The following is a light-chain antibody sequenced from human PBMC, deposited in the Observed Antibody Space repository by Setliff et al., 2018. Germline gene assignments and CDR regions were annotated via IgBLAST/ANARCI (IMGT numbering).Light chain of an antibody. CDR2: GNF. J-gene: IGLJ1*01. Sequence: VLTQEASVSGTVGQKVTLSCTGESDNIGRNAVGWYQQSSHGAPKTVMLGNFLPSGIPDRFSGSKSGTTASLTISGLQLEDEADYYCSTWDYSLRTHVFGTGTKV. CDR1: SDNIGRNA. V-gene: IGLV1-44*01. CDR3: STWDYSLRTHV.